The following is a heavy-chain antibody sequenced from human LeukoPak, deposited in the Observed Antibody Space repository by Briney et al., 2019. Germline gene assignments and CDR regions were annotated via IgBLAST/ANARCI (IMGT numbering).Heavy chain of an antibody. J-gene: IGHJ5*02. CDR1: GGSISSSSYY. V-gene: IGHV4-39*07. CDR2: IYHSGST. Sequence: PSETLSLTCTVSGGSISSSSYYWGWIRQPPGKGLEWIGYIYHSGSTYYNPSLKSRVTISVDRSKNQFSLKLSSVTAADTAVYYCARVSYYYGQNWFDPWGQGTLVTVSS. CDR3: ARVSYYYGQNWFDP. D-gene: IGHD3-10*01.